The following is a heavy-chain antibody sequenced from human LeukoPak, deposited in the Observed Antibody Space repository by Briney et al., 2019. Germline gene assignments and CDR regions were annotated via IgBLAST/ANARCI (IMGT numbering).Heavy chain of an antibody. V-gene: IGHV1-2*02. Sequence: ASVKVSCKASGYPFTGYYVHWVRQAPGHGLEWMGWVNPRNGGTHSAQKFQGRVSMTGDTSITTAYMELSSLTSDDTAVYYCAKDRVELWFFDYWGQGTLVTVSS. CDR3: AKDRVELWFFDY. CDR1: GYPFTGYY. D-gene: IGHD5-18*01. J-gene: IGHJ4*02. CDR2: VNPRNGGT.